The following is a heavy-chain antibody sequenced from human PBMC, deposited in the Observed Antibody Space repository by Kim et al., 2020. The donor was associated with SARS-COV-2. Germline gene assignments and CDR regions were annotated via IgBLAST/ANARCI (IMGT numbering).Heavy chain of an antibody. CDR2: ICCDGSNK. CDR1: GFTFSNYD. Sequence: GGSLRLSCAASGFTFSNYDMNWIRQAPGKGLEWVAVICCDGSNKYYADSVKGRFTISRDNSKNTLYLQMNSLRAEDTAVYYCARDTRDYYGMDVWGQGTTVTVSS. J-gene: IGHJ6*02. CDR3: ARDTRDYYGMDV. V-gene: IGHV3-33*01.